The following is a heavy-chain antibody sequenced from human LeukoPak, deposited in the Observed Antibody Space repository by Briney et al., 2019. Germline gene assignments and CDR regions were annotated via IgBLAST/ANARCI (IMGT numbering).Heavy chain of an antibody. J-gene: IGHJ4*02. CDR1: GYTFTSYY. D-gene: IGHD2/OR15-2a*01. CDR2: INPSGGST. Sequence: ASVKVSCKASGYTFTSYYMHWVRQAPGQGLEWMGIINPSGGSTSYAQKFQGRVTMTRDTSTSTVYMELSSLRSEDTAVYYCATVGFRDFYYLDSGAQGPRVPVP. V-gene: IGHV1-46*01. CDR3: ATVGFRDFYYLDS.